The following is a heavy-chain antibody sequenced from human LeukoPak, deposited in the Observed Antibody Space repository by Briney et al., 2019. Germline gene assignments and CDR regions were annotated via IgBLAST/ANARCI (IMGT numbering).Heavy chain of an antibody. CDR1: GGSISSYY. J-gene: IGHJ3*02. CDR3: ARSNWFYCSSTSCYAGGAFDI. V-gene: IGHV4-59*12. D-gene: IGHD2-2*01. CDR2: IYYSGST. Sequence: SETLSLTCTVSGGSISSYYWSWIRQPPGKGLEWIGYIYYSGSTNYNPSLKSRVTISVDTSKNQFSLKLSSVTAADTAVYYCARSNWFYCSSTSCYAGGAFDIWGQGTMVTVSS.